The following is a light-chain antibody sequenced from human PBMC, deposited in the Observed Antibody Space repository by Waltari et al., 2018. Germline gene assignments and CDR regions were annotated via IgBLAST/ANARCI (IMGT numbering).Light chain of an antibody. CDR3: QVWDSNTAV. CDR1: KLGDKY. Sequence: SYELTQPPSVSVSPGQTASITCSGDKLGDKYACWYQQQPGQSPVLVIYQDSKRPSGMLERFSGTNSWNTANLTISGTQAMDVADYYCQVWDSNTAVFGGRTKLSAL. V-gene: IGLV3-1*01. CDR2: QDS. J-gene: IGLJ2*01.